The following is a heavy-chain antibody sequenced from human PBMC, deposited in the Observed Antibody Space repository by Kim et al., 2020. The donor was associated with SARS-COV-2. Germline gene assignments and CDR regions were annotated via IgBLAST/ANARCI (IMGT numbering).Heavy chain of an antibody. J-gene: IGHJ4*02. D-gene: IGHD6-19*01. Sequence: SGQGRITISRDNAKNTLYLQMNSLRAEDTALYYCAKDAGYGSGWSNCDYWGQGTLVTVSS. V-gene: IGHV3-9*01. CDR3: AKDAGYGSGWSNCDY.